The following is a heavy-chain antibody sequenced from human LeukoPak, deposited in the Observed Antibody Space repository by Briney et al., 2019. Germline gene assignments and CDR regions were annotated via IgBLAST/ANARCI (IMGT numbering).Heavy chain of an antibody. V-gene: IGHV3-48*04. CDR1: GFTFYSYS. CDR2: ISSSGSTI. CDR3: AELGITMIGGV. D-gene: IGHD3-10*02. J-gene: IGHJ6*04. Sequence: GGSLRLSCAASGFTFYSYSMNWVRQAPGKGLEWVSYISSSGSTIYYADSVKGRFTISRDNAKNSLYLQMNSLRAEDTAVYYCAELGITMIGGVWGKGTTVTISS.